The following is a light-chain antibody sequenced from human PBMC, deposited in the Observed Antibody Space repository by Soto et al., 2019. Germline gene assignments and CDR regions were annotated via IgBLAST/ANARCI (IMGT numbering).Light chain of an antibody. CDR1: QSVSSK. CDR3: QQYNNWPLT. V-gene: IGKV3-15*01. Sequence: EIVMTQSPATLSVSPGERATLSCRASQSVSSKLAWYQQKPGQSPRLLIHGASTRATGIPARFGGSGSGTDFTLTISSLQSEDFAVYYCQQYNNWPLTFGGGTQVEI. CDR2: GAS. J-gene: IGKJ4*01.